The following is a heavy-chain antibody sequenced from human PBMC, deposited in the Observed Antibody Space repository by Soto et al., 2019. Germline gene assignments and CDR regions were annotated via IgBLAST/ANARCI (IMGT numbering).Heavy chain of an antibody. D-gene: IGHD6-6*01. J-gene: IGHJ4*02. CDR1: GFTFSSYA. V-gene: IGHV3-23*01. CDR2: ISGSGGST. CDR3: ENHRIAARPWFLH. Sequence: GGSLRFSCAASGFTFSSYAMSWVRQAPGKGLEWVSAISGSGGSTYYADSVKGRFTISRDNSKNTLYLQMNSLRAEDTAVYYCENHRIAARPWFLHWGQGTLVTVSS.